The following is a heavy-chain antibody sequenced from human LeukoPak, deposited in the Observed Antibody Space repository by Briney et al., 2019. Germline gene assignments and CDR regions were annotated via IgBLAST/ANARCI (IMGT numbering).Heavy chain of an antibody. CDR2: IYSSGTT. Sequence: GGSLRLSCAASGFTVSSNYLGWVRQAPGKGLDWVSIIYSSGTTFHADSVKGRFTISRDNSRNTLYLQMNSLRAEDTAVYYCARVQEEDWYFDLWGRGTLVTVSS. CDR3: ARVQEEDWYFDL. V-gene: IGHV3-53*01. CDR1: GFTVSSNY. J-gene: IGHJ2*01.